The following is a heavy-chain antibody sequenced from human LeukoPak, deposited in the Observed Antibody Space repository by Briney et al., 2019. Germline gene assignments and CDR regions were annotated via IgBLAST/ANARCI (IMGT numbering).Heavy chain of an antibody. J-gene: IGHJ5*02. CDR3: ARAPGVGLGEFSFLTDP. D-gene: IGHD3-16*01. CDR1: GYTFTSYD. Sequence: ASVKVSCKASGYTFTSYDINWVRQASGQGLEWMGWMNPNSGNTGYAQKFQGRVTMTRNTSISTAYMELNSLISEDTAVYYCARAPGVGLGEFSFLTDPWGQGTLVTVSS. V-gene: IGHV1-8*01. CDR2: MNPNSGNT.